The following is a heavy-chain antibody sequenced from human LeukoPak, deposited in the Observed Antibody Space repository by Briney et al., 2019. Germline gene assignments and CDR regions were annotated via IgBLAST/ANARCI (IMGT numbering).Heavy chain of an antibody. D-gene: IGHD4-17*01. CDR1: GYTFTSYD. CDR2: MNPNSGNT. V-gene: IGHV1-8*01. CDR3: ARGPALYGDYATGY. Sequence: GASVKVSCKASGYTFTSYDINWVRQATGQGLEWMGWMNPNSGNTGYAQKFQGRVTMTRNTSISTAYMELSSLRSEDTAVYYCARGPALYGDYATGYWGQGTLVTVSS. J-gene: IGHJ4*02.